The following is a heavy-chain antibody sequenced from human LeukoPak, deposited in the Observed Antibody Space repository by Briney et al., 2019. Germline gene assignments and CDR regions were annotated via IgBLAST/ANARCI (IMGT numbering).Heavy chain of an antibody. Sequence: GGSLRLSCAASGFTFSNFWMAWVRQVPGKGPEWVADIKLDGSATYYLDSVRGRFTISRDNAKNSLYLQMNSLRAEDTAVYYCARVGVAKDAFDIWGQGTMVTVSS. V-gene: IGHV3-7*01. CDR2: IKLDGSAT. CDR1: GFTFSNFW. J-gene: IGHJ3*02. CDR3: ARVGVAKDAFDI.